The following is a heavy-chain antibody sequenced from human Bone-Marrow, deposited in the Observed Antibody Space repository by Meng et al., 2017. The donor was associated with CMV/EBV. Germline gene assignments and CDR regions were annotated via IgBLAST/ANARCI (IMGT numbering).Heavy chain of an antibody. CDR1: GGTFSSYA. J-gene: IGHJ6*02. Sequence: SVKVSCKASGGTFSSYAISWVRQAPGQGLEWMGGIIPIFGTANYAQKFRGRVTITTDESTSTAYMELSSLRSEDTAVYYCARGCSGGSCYSYYYGMDVWGQGTTVTVSS. CDR3: ARGCSGGSCYSYYYGMDV. CDR2: IIPIFGTA. D-gene: IGHD2-15*01. V-gene: IGHV1-69*05.